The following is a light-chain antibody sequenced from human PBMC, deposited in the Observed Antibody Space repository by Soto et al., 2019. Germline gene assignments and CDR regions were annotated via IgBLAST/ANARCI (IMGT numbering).Light chain of an antibody. CDR3: PQFSCYPLP. J-gene: IGKJ4*01. CDR2: DAS. Sequence: VLTKSPGTLSLKQGERATLSCRASQTVRNNYLAWYQQKPGQAPRLLIYDASSRATGIPDRFSGGGSGTDFTLTISRLEPEDCAVYYCPQFSCYPLPFGGGTKLDIK. CDR1: QTVRNNY. V-gene: IGKV3-20*01.